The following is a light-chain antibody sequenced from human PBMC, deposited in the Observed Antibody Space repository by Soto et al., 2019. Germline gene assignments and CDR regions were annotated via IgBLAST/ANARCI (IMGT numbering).Light chain of an antibody. CDR2: GAS. V-gene: IGKV3-20*01. CDR3: QQYDSSPKMYT. Sequence: EIVLTQSPGTLSLSPGERATLSCRASQSVSGSYLAWYQQKPGQAPRLLFYGASSRATGIPDRFSGSGSGTDFTLTISRLEPEDFAVYYCQQYDSSPKMYTFGQGTKLEIK. J-gene: IGKJ2*01. CDR1: QSVSGSY.